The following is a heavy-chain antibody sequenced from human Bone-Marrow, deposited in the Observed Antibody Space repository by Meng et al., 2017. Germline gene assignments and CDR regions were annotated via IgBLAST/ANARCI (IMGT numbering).Heavy chain of an antibody. CDR3: ARTHELATIPFDY. J-gene: IGHJ4*02. CDR1: GFTFSSYW. V-gene: IGHV3-7*01. Sequence: GESLKISCAASGFTFSSYWMSWVRQAPGKGLEWVANIKQDGSEKYYVDSVKGRFTISRDNAKNSLYLQMNSLRAEDTAVYYCARTHELATIPFDYWGQGTLVTVSS. D-gene: IGHD5-12*01. CDR2: IKQDGSEK.